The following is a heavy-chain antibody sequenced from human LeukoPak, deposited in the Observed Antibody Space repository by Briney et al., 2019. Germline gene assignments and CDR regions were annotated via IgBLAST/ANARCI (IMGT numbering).Heavy chain of an antibody. CDR2: IKQDGSEK. J-gene: IGHJ5*02. V-gene: IGHV3-7*04. D-gene: IGHD3-10*01. Sequence: GGSLRLSCVASGFTFSSYWMSWVRQAPGKGLEWVANIKQDGSEKYYVDSVKGRFTICRDNAKNSLYLQMNSLRAEDTAVYYCARDTAAMVRGVIIDNWFDPWGQGTLVTVSS. CDR1: GFTFSSYW. CDR3: ARDTAAMVRGVIIDNWFDP.